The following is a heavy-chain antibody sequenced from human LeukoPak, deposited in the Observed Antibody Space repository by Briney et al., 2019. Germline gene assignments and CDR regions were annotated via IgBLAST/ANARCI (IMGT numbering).Heavy chain of an antibody. CDR3: ARDPSDDQGLDY. CDR1: GDSVSSNTAA. CDR2: TYYRSKWVY. D-gene: IGHD3-16*01. Sequence: SQTLSLTCAISGDSVSSNTAAWYWIRQSPSRGLEWLGRTYYRSKWVYQYAVSVRGRITINVDTSKNQFSLQLNSVTPEDTAVYYCARDPSDDQGLDYWGPGTLVTVSS. V-gene: IGHV6-1*01. J-gene: IGHJ4*02.